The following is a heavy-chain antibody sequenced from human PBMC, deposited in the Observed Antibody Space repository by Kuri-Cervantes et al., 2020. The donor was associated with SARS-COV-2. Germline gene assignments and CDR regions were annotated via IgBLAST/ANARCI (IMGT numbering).Heavy chain of an antibody. Sequence: GESLKISCAASGFTFSSYWMSWVRQAPGKGLEWVANIKQDGSEKYYVDSVKGRFTISRDNAKNSLYLQMNSLRAEDTAVYYCARESGVDWGSDAFDIWGQGTMVTVSS. J-gene: IGHJ3*02. CDR2: IKQDGSEK. V-gene: IGHV3-7*01. CDR1: GFTFSSYW. D-gene: IGHD7-27*01. CDR3: ARESGVDWGSDAFDI.